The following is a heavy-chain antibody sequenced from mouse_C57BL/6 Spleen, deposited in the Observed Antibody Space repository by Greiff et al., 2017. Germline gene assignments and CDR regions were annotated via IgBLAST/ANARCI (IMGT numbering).Heavy chain of an antibody. D-gene: IGHD2-2*01. CDR2: INPSSGYT. CDR3: ARLVTRAMDY. J-gene: IGHJ4*01. CDR1: GYTFTSYT. V-gene: IGHV1-4*01. Sequence: QVQLKQSGAELARPGASVKMSCKASGYTFTSYTMHWVKQRPGPGLEWIGYINPSSGYTKYNQKFKDKATLTADKSSSTAYMQLSSLTSEDSAVYYCARLVTRAMDYWGQGTSVTVSS.